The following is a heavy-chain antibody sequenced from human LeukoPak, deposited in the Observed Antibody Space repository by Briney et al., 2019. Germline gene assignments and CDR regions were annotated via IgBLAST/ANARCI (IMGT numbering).Heavy chain of an antibody. Sequence: GGSLRLSCAASGFTVSSNYMSWVRQAPGKGLEWVSAISGSGGSTYYADSVKGRFTISRDNSKNTLYLQMNSLRAEDTAVYYCAKGKNYGSGSYFSYYYYYYMDVWGKGTTVTVSS. D-gene: IGHD3-10*01. V-gene: IGHV3-23*01. CDR3: AKGKNYGSGSYFSYYYYYYMDV. CDR1: GFTVSSNY. J-gene: IGHJ6*03. CDR2: ISGSGGST.